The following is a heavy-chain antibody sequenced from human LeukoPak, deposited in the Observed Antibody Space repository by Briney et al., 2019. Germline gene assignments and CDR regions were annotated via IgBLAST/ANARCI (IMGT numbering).Heavy chain of an antibody. V-gene: IGHV4-34*01. J-gene: IGHJ4*02. Sequence: PSETLSLTCAVYGGSFSDYYWTWIRQTPGKGLEWIGEMSPSGSSNYNPSLKSRVTISVDTSKNQLSLKLSSVTAADTAVFYCARLGSGSYSLGVDFWGQGTLVTVSA. CDR2: MSPSGSS. D-gene: IGHD1-26*01. CDR3: ARLGSGSYSLGVDF. CDR1: GGSFSDYY.